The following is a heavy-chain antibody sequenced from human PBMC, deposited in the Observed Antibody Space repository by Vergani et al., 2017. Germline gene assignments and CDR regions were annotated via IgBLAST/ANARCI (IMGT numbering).Heavy chain of an antibody. Sequence: QLQLQESGPGLVKPSETLSLTCTVSGGSISSSSYYWGWIRQPPGKGLEWIGSIYYSGSTYYNPSLKSRVTISVDTSKNQFYLKLSSVTAADTAVYYCGRQRHDYGDKRVDYWGQGTLVTVSS. V-gene: IGHV4-39*01. D-gene: IGHD4-17*01. CDR2: IYYSGST. CDR3: GRQRHDYGDKRVDY. CDR1: GGSISSSSYY. J-gene: IGHJ4*02.